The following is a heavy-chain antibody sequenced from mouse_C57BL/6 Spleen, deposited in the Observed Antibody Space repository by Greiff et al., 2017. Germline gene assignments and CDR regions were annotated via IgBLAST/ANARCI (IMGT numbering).Heavy chain of an antibody. CDR1: GYAFSSSW. D-gene: IGHD2-4*01. V-gene: IGHV1-82*01. CDR3: ARESYDYDVGVWFAY. J-gene: IGHJ3*01. Sequence: VQLQQSGPELVKPGASVKISCKASGYAFSSSWMNWVKQRPGKGLEWIGRIYPGDGDTNYNGKFKGKATLTADKSSSTAYMQLSSLTSEDSAVYFCARESYDYDVGVWFAYWGQGTLVTVSA. CDR2: IYPGDGDT.